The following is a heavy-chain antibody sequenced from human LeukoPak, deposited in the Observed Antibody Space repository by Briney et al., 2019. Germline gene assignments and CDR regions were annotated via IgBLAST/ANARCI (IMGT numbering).Heavy chain of an antibody. D-gene: IGHD2-2*01. CDR3: ARDKLGYCSSTSCATRGFDH. J-gene: IGHJ4*02. V-gene: IGHV4-61*02. CDR1: GGSISSGSYY. Sequence: SETLSLTCTVSGGSISSGSYYWSWIRQPAGKGLEWIGRIYTSGSTNYNPSLKSRVTISVDTSKNQFSLKLSSVTAADTAVYYCARDKLGYCSSTSCATRGFDHWGQGTLVTVSS. CDR2: IYTSGST.